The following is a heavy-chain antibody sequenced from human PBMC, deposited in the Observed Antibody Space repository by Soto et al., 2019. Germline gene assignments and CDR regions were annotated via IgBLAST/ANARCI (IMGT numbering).Heavy chain of an antibody. V-gene: IGHV3-48*01. D-gene: IGHD3-16*01. Sequence: GGSLRLSCEASGFTLSSYSMNWARQAPGKGLEWVSYITGSSNTIYYADSVKGRFTISRDNAENSLYLQMNSLRAEDTAVYYCARTGSNGFLDYWGQGTRVTVSS. CDR3: ARTGSNGFLDY. CDR1: GFTLSSYS. J-gene: IGHJ4*02. CDR2: ITGSSNTI.